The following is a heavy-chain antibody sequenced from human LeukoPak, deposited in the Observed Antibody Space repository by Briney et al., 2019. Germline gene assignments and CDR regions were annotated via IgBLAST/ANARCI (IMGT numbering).Heavy chain of an antibody. V-gene: IGHV1-18*04. CDR1: GYTFTSRG. CDR3: ARDEVSGGWYNH. Sequence: ASVTVCCTASGYTFTSRGFSWVRQAPGQGLEWMGWINADSGNTNYAQKLQGRVTLTTDTSTNTAYMELRSLRSDDTAVYYCARDEVSGGWYNHWGQGTLVTVSS. CDR2: INADSGNT. J-gene: IGHJ4*02. D-gene: IGHD6-19*01.